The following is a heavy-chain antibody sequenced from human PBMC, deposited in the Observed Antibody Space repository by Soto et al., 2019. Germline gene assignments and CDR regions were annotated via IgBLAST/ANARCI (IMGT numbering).Heavy chain of an antibody. CDR3: ASRGNWFDP. V-gene: IGHV4-59*03. CDR1: GGSFSESY. Sequence: PSETLSLTCNVSGGSFSESYWTWIRQTQQNGPEWIAYTYYNGHINYTPSHKSRVTISIDTSKNQSSLTLKSVTAADTAMYYCASRGNWFDPWGQGIQVTVSS. J-gene: IGHJ5*02. CDR2: TYYNGHI. D-gene: IGHD3-10*01.